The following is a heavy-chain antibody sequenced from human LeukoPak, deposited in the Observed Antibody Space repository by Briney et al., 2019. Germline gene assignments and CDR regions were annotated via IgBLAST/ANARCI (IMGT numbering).Heavy chain of an antibody. CDR1: GGSFSGYY. V-gene: IGHV4-34*01. Sequence: SETLSLTCAVYGGSFSGYYWSWIRQPPGKGLEWIGEINHSGSTNYNPSLKSRVTISVDTSKNQFSLKLSSVTAADTAVYYCASRHCSSTSCRDYWGQGTLVTVSS. D-gene: IGHD2-2*01. J-gene: IGHJ4*02. CDR3: ASRHCSSTSCRDY. CDR2: INHSGST.